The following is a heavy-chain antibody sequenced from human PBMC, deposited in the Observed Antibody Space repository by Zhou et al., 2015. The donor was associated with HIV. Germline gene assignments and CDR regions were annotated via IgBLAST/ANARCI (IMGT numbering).Heavy chain of an antibody. CDR1: GAPFNTFA. Sequence: QVYLVQSGAELRKPGSSVKVSCKTYGAPFNTFALNWVRQAPGQGPEWMGTLTPMFTRADYSRKFRGRVTMTADMSTDTGYMELSGLRFEDTAVYYCARGFSHGDFEVFFKEWGRGTLVTVSS. CDR2: LTPMFTRA. V-gene: IGHV1-69*06. CDR3: ARGFSHGDFEVFFKE. J-gene: IGHJ1*01. D-gene: IGHD4-17*01.